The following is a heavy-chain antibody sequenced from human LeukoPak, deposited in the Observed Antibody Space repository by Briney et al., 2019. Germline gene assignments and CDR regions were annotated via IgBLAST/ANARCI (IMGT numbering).Heavy chain of an antibody. CDR2: VSFDGNTT. D-gene: IGHD1/OR15-1a*01. CDR3: ARFRAATTRFDY. Sequence: SGRSLRLSCAASGFTFRNYAMYWVRQAPGRGLEWAAVVSFDGNTTFYSDSVKGRFAISRDNSKNTLYLEMNSLRPEDTAVYYCARFRAATTRFDYSGQGTLGTVSS. J-gene: IGHJ4*02. V-gene: IGHV3-30*09. CDR1: GFTFRNYA.